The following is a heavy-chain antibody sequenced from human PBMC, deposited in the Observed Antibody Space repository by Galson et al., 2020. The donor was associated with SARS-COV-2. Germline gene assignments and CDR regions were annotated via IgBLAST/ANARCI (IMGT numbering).Heavy chain of an antibody. CDR3: TASTVTTPYTSDY. V-gene: IGHV3-15*01. Sequence: GGSLRLSCAASGFTFSNAWMSWVRQAPGKGLEWVGRIKSKTDGGTTDYAAPVKGKFTISLDDSKNTLYLQMNSLKTKDTAVYYCTASTVTTPYTSDYWGQGTLVTVSS. CDR1: GFTFSNAW. J-gene: IGHJ4*02. CDR2: IKSKTDGGTT. D-gene: IGHD4-17*01.